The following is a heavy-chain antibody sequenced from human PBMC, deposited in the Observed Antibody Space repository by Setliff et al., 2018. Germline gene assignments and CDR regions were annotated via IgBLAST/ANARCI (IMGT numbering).Heavy chain of an antibody. D-gene: IGHD3-22*01. J-gene: IGHJ6*03. CDR3: ARWRVRDSGYYPRLSYMDA. Sequence: NPSETLSLTCTVSGSSFSSYSWSWIRQPPGKGLEWIGYKYYSGSTNSNPSLKSRVTISVDTSKNQFSLKLSSVTAADTAVYYCARWRVRDSGYYPRLSYMDAWGKGTTGTVSS. CDR2: KYYSGST. CDR1: GSSFSSYS. V-gene: IGHV4-59*08.